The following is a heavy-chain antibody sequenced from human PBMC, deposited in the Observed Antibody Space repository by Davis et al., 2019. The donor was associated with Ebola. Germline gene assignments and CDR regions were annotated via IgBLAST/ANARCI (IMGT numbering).Heavy chain of an antibody. CDR3: ARDGQNWNYFYYGSGIDY. D-gene: IGHD3-10*01. Sequence: GESLKISCAASGFTFSRYWMSWVRQAPGKGLEWVANIKQDGSEKYYVDSVKGRFTISRDNAKNSLYLQMNSLRAEDTAVYYCARDGQNWNYFYYGSGIDYWGQGTLVTVSS. V-gene: IGHV3-7*01. J-gene: IGHJ4*02. CDR1: GFTFSRYW. CDR2: IKQDGSEK.